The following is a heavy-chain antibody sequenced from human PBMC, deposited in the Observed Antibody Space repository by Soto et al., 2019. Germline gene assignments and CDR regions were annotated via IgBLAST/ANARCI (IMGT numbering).Heavy chain of an antibody. Sequence: EVQLVESGGGLVQPGGSLRLSCAASGFTFSSYSMHWVRQAPGKGLEYVSAISSNGGTTSYANSVKGRFTISRDSSKNLLYLQMGSRRAEDMAVYYCGGYSGDGIWSWGQGTLVTVSS. CDR1: GFTFSSYS. V-gene: IGHV3-64*01. CDR3: GGYSGDGIWS. J-gene: IGHJ5*02. CDR2: ISSNGGTT. D-gene: IGHD1-26*01.